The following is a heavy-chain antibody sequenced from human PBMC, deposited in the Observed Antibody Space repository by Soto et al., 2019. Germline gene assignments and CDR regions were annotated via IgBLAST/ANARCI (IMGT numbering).Heavy chain of an antibody. V-gene: IGHV4-34*01. D-gene: IGHD6-13*01. J-gene: IGHJ4*02. CDR1: GGSFSGYY. CDR2: INHSGST. Sequence: VQLQQWGAGLLKPSETLSLTCAVYGGSFSGYYWSWIRQPPGKGLEWIGEINHSGSTNYNPSLKSRVTIAVDTSKNQFSLKLRSVTAADTAVYYCARGRIAAGGPTAYWGQGTLVTVSS. CDR3: ARGRIAAGGPTAY.